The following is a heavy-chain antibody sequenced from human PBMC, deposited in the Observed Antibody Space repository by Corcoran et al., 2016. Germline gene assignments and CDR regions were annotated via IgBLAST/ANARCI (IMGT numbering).Heavy chain of an antibody. CDR3: ARNQGGWSYGMDV. J-gene: IGHJ6*02. CDR2: IYYSGST. CDR1: GGSISSYY. Sequence: QVQLQESGPGLVKPSETLSLTCTVSGGSISSYYWSWIRQPPGKGLEWIGYIYYSGSTNYNPSLKSRVTISVETSKNQFSLKLSSVTAADTAVYYCARNQGGWSYGMDVWGQGTTVTVSS. V-gene: IGHV4-59*01. D-gene: IGHD6-19*01.